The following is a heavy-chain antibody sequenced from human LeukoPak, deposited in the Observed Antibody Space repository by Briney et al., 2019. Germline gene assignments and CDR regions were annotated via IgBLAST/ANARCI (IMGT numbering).Heavy chain of an antibody. J-gene: IGHJ4*02. CDR2: ISSSGSTI. Sequence: GGSLRLSCAASGFTFSSYEMNWVRQAPGKGLEWVSYISSSGSTIYYADSVKGQFTISRDNAKNSLYLQMNSLRAEDTAVYYCARNGYCSGGSCYSGYWGQGTLVTVSS. CDR3: ARNGYCSGGSCYSGY. V-gene: IGHV3-48*03. D-gene: IGHD2-15*01. CDR1: GFTFSSYE.